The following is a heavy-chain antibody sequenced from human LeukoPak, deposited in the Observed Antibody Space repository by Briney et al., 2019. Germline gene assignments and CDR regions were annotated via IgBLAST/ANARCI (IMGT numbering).Heavy chain of an antibody. CDR2: IEGGGSRT. Sequence: PGGSLRLSCAASGFTFRNYWMHWGRQAPGKGLLWVSSIEGGGSRTNYADSVKGRFTISRDNDENTLYLQMNSLRGEATAVYFCARATSGTSYEYWGQGTLVTVSS. V-gene: IGHV3-74*01. D-gene: IGHD3-10*01. CDR3: ARATSGTSYEY. CDR1: GFTFRNYW. J-gene: IGHJ4*02.